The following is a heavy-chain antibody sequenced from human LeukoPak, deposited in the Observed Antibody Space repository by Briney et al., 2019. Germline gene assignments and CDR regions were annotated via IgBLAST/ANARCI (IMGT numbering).Heavy chain of an antibody. D-gene: IGHD2-2*01. V-gene: IGHV1-18*01. CDR3: ARDDGDIVVVPAAPAPNYYYYGMDV. Sequence: ASVKVSCKASGYTFTSYGISWVRQAPGQGLEWMGWISAYNGNTNYAQKLQGRVTMTTDTSTSTAYMELRSLRSDDTAVYYCARDDGDIVVVPAAPAPNYYYYGMDVWGQGTTVTVSS. CDR2: ISAYNGNT. J-gene: IGHJ6*02. CDR1: GYTFTSYG.